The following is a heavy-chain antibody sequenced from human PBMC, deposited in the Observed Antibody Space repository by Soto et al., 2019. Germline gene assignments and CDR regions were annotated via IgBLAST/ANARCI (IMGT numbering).Heavy chain of an antibody. V-gene: IGHV4-39*01. J-gene: IGHJ4*02. Sequence: NPSETLSLTCTVSGGSISSSSYYWGWIRQPPGKGLEWIGSIYYSGSTYYNPSLKSRVTISVDTSKNQFSLKLSPVTAADTAVYYCARREQLGYFDYWGQGTLVTVSS. D-gene: IGHD6-6*01. CDR1: GGSISSSSYY. CDR2: IYYSGST. CDR3: ARREQLGYFDY.